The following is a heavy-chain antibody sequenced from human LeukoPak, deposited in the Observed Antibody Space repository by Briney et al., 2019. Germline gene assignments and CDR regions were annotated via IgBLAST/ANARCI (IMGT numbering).Heavy chain of an antibody. D-gene: IGHD3-3*01. Sequence: PGGSLRLSCAASGFTFSSYAMHWVSPAPGKGLEYVSAISSNGGSTYYANSVKGRFTISRDNSKNTLYLQMGSLRAEDMAVYYCARVGYDFWSSYYYYMDVWGKGTTVTVSS. J-gene: IGHJ6*03. CDR1: GFTFSSYA. CDR2: ISSNGGST. V-gene: IGHV3-64*01. CDR3: ARVGYDFWSSYYYYMDV.